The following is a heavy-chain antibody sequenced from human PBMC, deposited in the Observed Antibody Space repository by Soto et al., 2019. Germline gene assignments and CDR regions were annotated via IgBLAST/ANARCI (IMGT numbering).Heavy chain of an antibody. CDR2: ISYDGSNK. CDR1: GFTFSSYA. CDR3: ARDPGSSSSYFDY. J-gene: IGHJ4*02. D-gene: IGHD6-6*01. Sequence: VGSLRLSCAASGFTFSSYAMHWVRQAPGKGLEWVAVISYDGSNKYYADSVKGRFTISRDNSKNTLYLQMNSLRAEDTAVYYCARDPGSSSSYFDYWGQGTLVTVSS. V-gene: IGHV3-30-3*01.